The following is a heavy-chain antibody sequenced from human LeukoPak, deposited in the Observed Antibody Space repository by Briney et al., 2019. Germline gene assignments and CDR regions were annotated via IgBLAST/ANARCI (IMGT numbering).Heavy chain of an antibody. J-gene: IGHJ5*02. V-gene: IGHV1-46*01. CDR2: INPSGGST. CDR1: GYTFTSHY. Sequence: ASVKVSCKASGYTFTSHYMHWVRQAPGQGLEWMGIINPSGGSTSYAQKFQGRVTMTRDTSTSTVYMELSSLRSEDTAVYYCARDPYRTRSCSGGSCYSGWFDPWGQGTLVTVSS. CDR3: ARDPYRTRSCSGGSCYSGWFDP. D-gene: IGHD2-15*01.